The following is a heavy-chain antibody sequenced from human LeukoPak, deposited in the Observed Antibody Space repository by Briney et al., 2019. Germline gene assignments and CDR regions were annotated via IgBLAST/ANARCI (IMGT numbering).Heavy chain of an antibody. CDR1: GGSISSSSYY. CDR2: IYYSGST. Sequence: PSETLSLTCTVSGGSISSSSYYWGWIRQPPGKGLEWIGSIYYSGSTYYNPSLKSRVTISVDTSKNQFSLKLSSVTAADTAVYYCAGKLGYCSGGSCYPAHWGQGTLVTVS. J-gene: IGHJ1*01. D-gene: IGHD2-15*01. CDR3: AGKLGYCSGGSCYPAH. V-gene: IGHV4-39*01.